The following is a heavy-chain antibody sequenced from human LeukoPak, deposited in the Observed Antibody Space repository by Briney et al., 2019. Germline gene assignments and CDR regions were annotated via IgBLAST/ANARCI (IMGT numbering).Heavy chain of an antibody. CDR1: GGSISSHY. V-gene: IGHV4-59*08. CDR3: AKHESSSDWWAFDI. Sequence: SETLSLTCTVSGGSISSHYSSWIRQPPGKGLEWIGYIYYSGGTSYNPSLKSRVTISVDTSKNQFSLKLSSVTAADTAVYYCAKHESSSDWWAFDIWGQGTMVTVSS. J-gene: IGHJ3*02. D-gene: IGHD6-19*01. CDR2: IYYSGGT.